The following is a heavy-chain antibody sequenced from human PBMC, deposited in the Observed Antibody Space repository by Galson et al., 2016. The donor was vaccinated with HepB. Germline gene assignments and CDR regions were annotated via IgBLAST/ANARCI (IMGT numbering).Heavy chain of an antibody. D-gene: IGHD2-15*01. CDR1: GGSISSGSYY. CDR3: ARYCSGGSCYNSGVDY. CDR2: IYTSGST. J-gene: IGHJ4*02. V-gene: IGHV4-61*02. Sequence: TLSLTCAVSGGSISSGSYYWSWIRQPAGKGLEWIGRIYTSGSTNYNPSLKSRVTISVDTSKNQSSLKLSSVTAADTAVYYCARYCSGGSCYNSGVDYWGQGTLVTVSS.